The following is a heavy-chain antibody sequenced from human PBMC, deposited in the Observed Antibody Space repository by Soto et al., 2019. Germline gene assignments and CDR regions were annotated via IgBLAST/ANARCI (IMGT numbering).Heavy chain of an antibody. D-gene: IGHD3-22*01. CDR1: GFTFSSYA. Sequence: HPGGSLRLSCAASGFTFSSYAMSWVRQAPGKGLEWVSAISGSGGSTYYADSVKGRFTISRDNSKNTLYLQMNSLRAEDTAVYYCAKAPANIVVVITVPFDYWGQGTLVTVSS. V-gene: IGHV3-23*01. CDR2: ISGSGGST. CDR3: AKAPANIVVVITVPFDY. J-gene: IGHJ4*02.